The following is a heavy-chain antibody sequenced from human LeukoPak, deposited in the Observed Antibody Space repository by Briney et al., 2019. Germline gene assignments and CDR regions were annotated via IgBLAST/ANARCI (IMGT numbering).Heavy chain of an antibody. V-gene: IGHV3-53*01. CDR1: GFTFSNYP. CDR2: IYSGGST. D-gene: IGHD2-15*01. Sequence: PGGSLRLSCAASGFTFSNYPMNWVRQAPGKGLEWVSVIYSGGSTYYADSVKGRFTISRDNSKNTLYLQMNSLRAEDTAVYYCARPIGPRGYWGQGTLVTVSS. J-gene: IGHJ4*02. CDR3: ARPIGPRGY.